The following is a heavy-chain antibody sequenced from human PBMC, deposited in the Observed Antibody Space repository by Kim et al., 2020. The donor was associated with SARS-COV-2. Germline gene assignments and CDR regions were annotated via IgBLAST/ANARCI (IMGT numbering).Heavy chain of an antibody. J-gene: IGHJ5*02. CDR2: ISSSGSTI. CDR3: ARDNYVLGSYRYGSYHWFDP. D-gene: IGHD3-16*02. CDR1: GFTFSSYE. V-gene: IGHV3-48*03. Sequence: GGSLRLSCAASGFTFSSYEMNWVRQAPGKGLEWVSYISSSGSTIYYADSVKGRFTISRDNAKNSLYLQMNSLRAEDTAVYYCARDNYVLGSYRYGSYHWFDPWGEGTRDTVFS.